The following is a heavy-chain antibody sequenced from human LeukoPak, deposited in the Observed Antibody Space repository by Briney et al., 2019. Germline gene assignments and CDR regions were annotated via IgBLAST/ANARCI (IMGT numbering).Heavy chain of an antibody. D-gene: IGHD3-10*01. V-gene: IGHV4-34*01. CDR3: ARGRLKLLWFGRFDY. CDR1: GGSFSGYY. CDR2: INHSGST. Sequence: SETPSLTCAVYGGSFSGYYWSWIRQPPGKGLEWIGEINHSGSTNYNPSLKSRVTISVDTSKNQFSLKLSSVTAADTAVYYCARGRLKLLWFGRFDYWGQGTLVTVSS. J-gene: IGHJ4*02.